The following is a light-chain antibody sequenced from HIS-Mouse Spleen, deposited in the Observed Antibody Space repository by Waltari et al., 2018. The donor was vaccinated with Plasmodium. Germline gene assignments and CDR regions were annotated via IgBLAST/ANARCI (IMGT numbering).Light chain of an antibody. CDR3: SSYAGSNNLV. Sequence: QSALTQPPSASASPGQSVTTSCTGTSSDVGGYNYVSWYHQHPGKAPKLMIYEVSNRPSGVPDRFSGSKSGNTASLTVSGLQAEDEADYYCSSYAGSNNLVFGGGTKLTVL. CDR2: EVS. CDR1: SSDVGGYNY. J-gene: IGLJ2*01. V-gene: IGLV2-8*01.